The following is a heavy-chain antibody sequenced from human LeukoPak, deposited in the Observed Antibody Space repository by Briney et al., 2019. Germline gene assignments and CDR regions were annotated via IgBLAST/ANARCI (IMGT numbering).Heavy chain of an antibody. CDR2: ISWNSGTI. D-gene: IGHD1-26*01. J-gene: IGHJ3*02. CDR1: GFIFDDYA. CDR3: AKALWEGFYSPRAFDI. Sequence: PGRSLRLSCAASGFIFDDYAMHWVRQAPGKGLEWVSDISWNSGTIDYADSVKGRFTISRDNSKNTLYLQMNSLRAEDTAVYYCAKALWEGFYSPRAFDIWGQGTMVTVSS. V-gene: IGHV3-9*01.